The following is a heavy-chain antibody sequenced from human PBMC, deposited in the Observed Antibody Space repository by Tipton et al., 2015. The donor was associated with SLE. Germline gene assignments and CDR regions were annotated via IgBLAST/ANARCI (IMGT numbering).Heavy chain of an antibody. D-gene: IGHD3-22*01. V-gene: IGHV4-59*12. Sequence: GLVKPSETLSLTCTFSGDSINTYDWSWIRQPPGKGLEWIGSISYTGSTNYNPSLKGRVTISVDTSKNQFSLRLSSVTAADTAVYYCARGRVSSTYYRHVNLDFWGQGTLVTVSS. CDR3: ARGRVSSTYYRHVNLDF. CDR2: ISYTGST. CDR1: GDSINTYD. J-gene: IGHJ4*02.